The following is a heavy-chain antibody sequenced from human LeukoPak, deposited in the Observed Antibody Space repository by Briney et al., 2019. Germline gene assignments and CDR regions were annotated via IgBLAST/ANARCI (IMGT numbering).Heavy chain of an antibody. CDR2: MSSSDDGR. D-gene: IGHD3-16*01. Sequence: GGSLRLSCATSGFSFSSYAMSWVRQAPGKGLEWVSAMSSSDDGRYYADSVKGRFTISRDNSKNTLYLQMNSLRAEDTAVYYCAKGGGNPTRLYYYYMDVWGKGTTVTISS. J-gene: IGHJ6*03. V-gene: IGHV3-23*01. CDR1: GFSFSSYA. CDR3: AKGGGNPTRLYYYYMDV.